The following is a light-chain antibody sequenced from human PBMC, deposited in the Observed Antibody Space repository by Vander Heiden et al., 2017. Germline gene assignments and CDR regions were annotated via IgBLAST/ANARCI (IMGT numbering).Light chain of an antibody. V-gene: IGKV3-11*01. CDR1: QSVSSY. J-gene: IGKJ3*01. CDR2: DAS. Sequence: VLTQSPATLSLSPGERATLSCRASQSVSSYLAWYQQKPGQAPRLLIYDASNRATGIPARFSGSGSGTDFTLTISSLEPEDFAVYYCQQRSNWPPFTFGPGTKVDIK. CDR3: QQRSNWPPFT.